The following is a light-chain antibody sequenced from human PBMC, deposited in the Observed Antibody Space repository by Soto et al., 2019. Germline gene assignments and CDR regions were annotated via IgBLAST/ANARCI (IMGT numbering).Light chain of an antibody. CDR1: SSNIGVHT. CDR2: SNN. Sequence: QSVLTQPPSASGTPGQRVTISCSGGSSNIGVHTVNWYQQLPGTAPKLLIYSNNQRPSGGPDRFSGSTSGTSASLAISGLQSEDEADYYCGAWDSSLDGYVFGTGTKLTVL. V-gene: IGLV1-44*01. CDR3: GAWDSSLDGYV. J-gene: IGLJ1*01.